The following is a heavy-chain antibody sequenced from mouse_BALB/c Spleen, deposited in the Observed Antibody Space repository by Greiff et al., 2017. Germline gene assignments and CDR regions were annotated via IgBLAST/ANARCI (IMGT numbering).Heavy chain of an antibody. D-gene: IGHD1-1*01. J-gene: IGHJ4*01. CDR3: ARRVDYFGSSDGGARDY. CDR2: INPGSGGT. Sequence: QVQLKESGAELVRPGTSVKVSCTASGYAFTDSLIEWVKQRPGQGLEWIGRINPGSGGTNYNEKFKGKATLTADTSSSTAYMQLSSLTSDDSAVCIWARRVDYFGSSDGGARDYWGQGTSVTVSS. V-gene: IGHV1-54*01. CDR1: GYAFTDSL.